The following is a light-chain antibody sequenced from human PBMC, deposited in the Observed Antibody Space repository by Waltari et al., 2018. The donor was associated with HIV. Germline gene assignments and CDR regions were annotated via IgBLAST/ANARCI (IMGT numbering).Light chain of an antibody. V-gene: IGKV3-20*01. CDR3: QQYGSSPRVT. CDR1: HSLATNY. J-gene: IGKJ4*01. Sequence: DIILTQSPGTLSLSPGERDSLYCRASHSLATNYLAWYQHKRGQAPRLLLYCPSNRATGIPDRFSGSGSGTDFFLPISRLEAEDFAIYYCQQYGSSPRVTFGGGTKVDIK. CDR2: CPS.